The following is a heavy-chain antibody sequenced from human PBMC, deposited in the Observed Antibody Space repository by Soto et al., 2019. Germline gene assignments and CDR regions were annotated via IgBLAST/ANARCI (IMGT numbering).Heavy chain of an antibody. J-gene: IGHJ6*03. CDR2: IYPGDSDT. CDR3: ARHRRLRGGGYYYYMDV. V-gene: IGHV5-51*01. D-gene: IGHD3-10*01. CDR1: GYSFTSYW. Sequence: GESLKISCKGSGYSFTSYWIGWVRQMPGKGLEWMGIIYPGDSDTRYSPSFQGQVTISADKSISTAYLQWSSLKASDTAMYYCARHRRLRGGGYYYYMDVWGKGTTVTVSS.